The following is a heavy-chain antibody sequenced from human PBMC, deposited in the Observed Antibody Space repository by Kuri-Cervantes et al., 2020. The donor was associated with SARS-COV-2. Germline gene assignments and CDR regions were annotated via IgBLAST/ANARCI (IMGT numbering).Heavy chain of an antibody. CDR3: ARDLGYSKYYYYYGMDV. D-gene: IGHD4-11*01. J-gene: IGHJ6*01. Sequence: SVNVSCKASGGTFSSYAISWVRQAPGQGLEWMGGIIPIFGTANYAQKFQGRVTITADESTSTAYMELSSLRSGDTAVYYCARDLGYSKYYYYYGMDVWGQGTTVTVSS. V-gene: IGHV1-69*13. CDR2: IIPIFGTA. CDR1: GGTFSSYA.